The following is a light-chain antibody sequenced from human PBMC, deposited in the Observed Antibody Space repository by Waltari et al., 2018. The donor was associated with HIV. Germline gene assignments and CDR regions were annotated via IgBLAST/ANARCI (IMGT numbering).Light chain of an antibody. CDR2: DVS. J-gene: IGLJ3*02. CDR1: SSYVGGSNH. Sequence: QSALTQPASVSGSPGQSITISCPGSSSYVGGSNHVSWYQQHPGKAPRLMIYDVSTRPSGVSDRFSGSKSGDTASLTISGLQAEDEADYYCESYTSTSVWVFGGGTRLTVL. V-gene: IGLV2-14*03. CDR3: ESYTSTSVWV.